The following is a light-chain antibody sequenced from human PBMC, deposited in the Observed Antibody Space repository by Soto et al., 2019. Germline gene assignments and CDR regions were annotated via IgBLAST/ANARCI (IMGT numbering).Light chain of an antibody. V-gene: IGLV1-44*01. CDR3: AAWDDSLKGWV. Sequence: QSVLTQPPSASGTPGQRVTISCSGSSSNIGSHPVDWYQHLPGMAPKLLIYSTDQRPSGITDRFSGSKSGTSASLAISGLQSEDEADYYCAAWDDSLKGWVFVGGTKVTVL. CDR2: STD. J-gene: IGLJ3*02. CDR1: SSNIGSHP.